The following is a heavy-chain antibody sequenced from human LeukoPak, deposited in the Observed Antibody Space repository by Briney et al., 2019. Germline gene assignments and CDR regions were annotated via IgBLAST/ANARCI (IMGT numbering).Heavy chain of an antibody. CDR1: GFTFSSYA. CDR2: INGGGGST. V-gene: IGHV3-23*01. Sequence: GGSLRLSCAASGFTFSSYAMSWVRQAPGKGLDWVSSINGGGGSTYYADSVKGRFTISRDNSKNTLYLQMNSLRAEDTAVYYCAKRRGLELLYYYYMDVWGKGTTVTVSS. CDR3: AKRRGLELLYYYYMDV. D-gene: IGHD1-7*01. J-gene: IGHJ6*03.